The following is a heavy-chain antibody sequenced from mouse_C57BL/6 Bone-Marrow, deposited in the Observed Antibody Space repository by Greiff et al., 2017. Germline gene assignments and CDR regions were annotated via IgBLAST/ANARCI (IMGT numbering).Heavy chain of an antibody. Sequence: QVQLQQSGAELARPGASVKLSCKASGYTFTSYGISWVKQRTGQGLEWIGEIYPRSGNTYYNEKFKGKATLTADKSSSTAYMELRSLTSEDSAVYFCARSGYYWDYFDDGGQGTTLTVSS. CDR1: GYTFTSYG. J-gene: IGHJ2*01. V-gene: IGHV1-81*01. D-gene: IGHD2-3*01. CDR3: ARSGYYWDYFDD. CDR2: IYPRSGNT.